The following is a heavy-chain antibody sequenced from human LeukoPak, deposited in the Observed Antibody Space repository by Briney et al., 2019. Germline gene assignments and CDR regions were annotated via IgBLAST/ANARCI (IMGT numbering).Heavy chain of an antibody. CDR2: ISGSGGST. V-gene: IGHV3-23*01. Sequence: GSLRFYCAASGFTISSYALSWVRQAPGQGLEWVSAISGSGGSTSYAVSVKGWFTIYRANSKNKLDLHMNSFRATATDLYDCADYDSSSYYDIRVWGQGTLVTPSS. D-gene: IGHD3-22*01. CDR1: GFTISSYA. J-gene: IGHJ4*02. CDR3: ADYDSSSYYDIRV.